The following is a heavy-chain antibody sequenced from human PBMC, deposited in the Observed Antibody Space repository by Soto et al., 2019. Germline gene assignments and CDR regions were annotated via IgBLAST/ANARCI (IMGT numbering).Heavy chain of an antibody. CDR2: IWSDGSKK. J-gene: IGHJ6*02. CDR1: GFTFSYYG. CDR3: AKDRTVTTSVSSGMDV. Sequence: QVQLVESGGGVVQPGRSLRLSCAASGFTFSYYGMHWVRQAPGKGLEWVAVIWSDGSKKYYADSVKGRFTISRDNSKNTLFRQMTSLTAEAMAVYFCAKDRTVTTSVSSGMDVWGQGTRVTVSS. V-gene: IGHV3-33*06. D-gene: IGHD4-4*01.